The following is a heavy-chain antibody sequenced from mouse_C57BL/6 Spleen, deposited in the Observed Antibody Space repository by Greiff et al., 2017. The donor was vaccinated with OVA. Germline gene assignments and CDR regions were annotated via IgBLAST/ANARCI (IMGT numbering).Heavy chain of an antibody. D-gene: IGHD2-5*01. Sequence: QVQLKQSGAELVKPGASAKISCKASGYAFSSYWMTWVKQRPGKGPEWIGQLYPGDGDTNYNGKFKGKATLTADKSYSTAYMQLSSLTSEDSAVYFCAREGLYSTPAWFAYWGQGTLVTVSA. CDR2: LYPGDGDT. CDR3: AREGLYSTPAWFAY. CDR1: GYAFSSYW. V-gene: IGHV1-80*01. J-gene: IGHJ3*01.